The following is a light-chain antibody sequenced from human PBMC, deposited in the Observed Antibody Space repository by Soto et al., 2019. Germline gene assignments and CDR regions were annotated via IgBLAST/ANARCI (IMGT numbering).Light chain of an antibody. Sequence: DNHMTQSPSTLSASVGDRVTITCRASQSISSWLAWYQQKPGKAPNLLIYKASSLRSGVPSRFSGSGSGTEFTLTISSLQPDDFGVYYCQQYADWPTTFGQGTRVEIK. CDR2: KAS. CDR3: QQYADWPTT. CDR1: QSISSW. V-gene: IGKV1-5*03. J-gene: IGKJ1*01.